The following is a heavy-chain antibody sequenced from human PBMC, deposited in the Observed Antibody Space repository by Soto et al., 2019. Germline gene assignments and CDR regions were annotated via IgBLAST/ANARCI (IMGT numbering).Heavy chain of an antibody. J-gene: IGHJ4*02. CDR2: IYPGDSDT. Sequence: GESLKISCKGSGYSFTSYWIGWVRQMPGKGLEWMGIIYPGDSDTRYSPSFQGQVTISADKSMSTAYLQWSSLKASDTAMYYCARQVVGNNGWYVKSFDYWGQGTLVSVSS. CDR1: GYSFTSYW. V-gene: IGHV5-51*01. CDR3: ARQVVGNNGWYVKSFDY. D-gene: IGHD6-19*01.